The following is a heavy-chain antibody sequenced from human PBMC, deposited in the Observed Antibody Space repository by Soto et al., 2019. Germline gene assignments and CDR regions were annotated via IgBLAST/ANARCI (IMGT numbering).Heavy chain of an antibody. CDR3: ARDGLRYPTGAGYYSDY. CDR2: INHSGST. J-gene: IGHJ4*02. V-gene: IGHV4-34*01. Sequence: SETLSLTCAVYGGSFSGYYWSWIRQPPGKGLEWIGEINHSGSTNYNPSLKSRVTISVDTSKNQFSLKLSSVTAADTAVYYCARDGLRYPTGAGYYSDYWGQGTLVTVSS. D-gene: IGHD5-12*01. CDR1: GGSFSGYY.